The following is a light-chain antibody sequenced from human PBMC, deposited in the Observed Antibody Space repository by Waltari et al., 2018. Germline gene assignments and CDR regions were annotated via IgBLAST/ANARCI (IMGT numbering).Light chain of an antibody. Sequence: QSVLPQPPSVSGAPGQRVPISCTGTTSDVGAYDLVSWYQQHPGEAPKLLICEVFKRPSDISSRFSGSKSGSTASLTISGLQPEDEGDYYCCSYAGRGTYVFGSGTKVTVL. CDR1: TSDVGAYDL. CDR3: CSYAGRGTYV. CDR2: EVF. J-gene: IGLJ1*01. V-gene: IGLV2-23*02.